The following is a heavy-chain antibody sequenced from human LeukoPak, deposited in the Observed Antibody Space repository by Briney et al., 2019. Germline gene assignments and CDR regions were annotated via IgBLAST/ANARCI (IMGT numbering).Heavy chain of an antibody. Sequence: GGSLRLSCAASGFTFNNYAMTWVRQAPGKGLEWVSAISGSGGTTLYADSVKGRFTFSRDNSKSTLYLQMNSLRAEDTAVYYCAKDQGIQLWLKYFQHWGQGTLVTVSS. CDR2: ISGSGGTT. CDR1: GFTFNNYA. J-gene: IGHJ1*01. D-gene: IGHD5-18*01. CDR3: AKDQGIQLWLKYFQH. V-gene: IGHV3-23*01.